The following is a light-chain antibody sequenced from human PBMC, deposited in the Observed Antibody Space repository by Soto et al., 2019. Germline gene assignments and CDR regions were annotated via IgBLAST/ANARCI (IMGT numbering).Light chain of an antibody. J-gene: IGKJ1*01. V-gene: IGKV3D-20*02. Sequence: IVFTQWAGPLSLSPGESATLSCRASQRFXSSFLAWYKQKPGQSPRLPFSDASCRATGIPARFSGSGCGTDFNISISSLEDEDVALYCCLQRLYWPCAFGLGTK. CDR2: DAS. CDR3: LQRLYWPCA. CDR1: QRFXSSF.